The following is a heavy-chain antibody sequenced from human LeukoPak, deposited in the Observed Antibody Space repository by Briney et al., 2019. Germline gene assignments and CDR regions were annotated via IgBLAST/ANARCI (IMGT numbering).Heavy chain of an antibody. D-gene: IGHD3-10*01. J-gene: IGHJ6*03. CDR2: IKQDGSEK. CDR3: ARAFRGEWFGELWSSVYYYYYMDV. V-gene: IGHV3-7*01. CDR1: GFTFSSYW. Sequence: GGSLRLSCAASGFTFSSYWMSWVRQAPGKGLEWVANIKQDGSEKYYVDSVKGRFTISRDNAKNSLYLQMNSLRAEDTAVYYCARAFRGEWFGELWSSVYYYYYMDVWGKGTTVTISS.